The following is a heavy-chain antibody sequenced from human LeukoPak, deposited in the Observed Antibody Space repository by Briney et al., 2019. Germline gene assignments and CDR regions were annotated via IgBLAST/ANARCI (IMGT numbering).Heavy chain of an antibody. CDR3: ARDQEPGGFDY. V-gene: IGHV1-2*02. D-gene: IGHD1-26*01. Sequence: ASVKVSCKASGYTFTSYDINWVRQAPGQGLEWMGWINPNSGGTNYAQKFQGRVTMTRDTSISTAYMELSRLRSDDTAVYYCARDQEPGGFDYWGQGTLVTVSS. CDR2: INPNSGGT. J-gene: IGHJ4*02. CDR1: GYTFTSYD.